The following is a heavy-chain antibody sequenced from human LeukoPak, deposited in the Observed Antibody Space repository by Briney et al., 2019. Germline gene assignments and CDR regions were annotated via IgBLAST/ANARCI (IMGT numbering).Heavy chain of an antibody. CDR3: KSGGAAPGSFDN. J-gene: IGHJ4*02. CDR1: GFTFSDYW. CDR2: IKYDGDEE. V-gene: IGHV3-7*01. D-gene: IGHD6-13*01. Sequence: PGGSLRLSCAASGFTFSDYWMSWVRQAPGKGLEWVANIKYDGDEEYYVDSVKGRFTISRDNAKNSLYLQLNSLRVEDTAVYYCKSGGAAPGSFDNWGQGTLVTVSS.